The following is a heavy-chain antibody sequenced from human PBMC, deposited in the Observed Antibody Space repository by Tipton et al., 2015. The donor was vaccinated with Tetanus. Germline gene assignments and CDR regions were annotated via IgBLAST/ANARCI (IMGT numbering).Heavy chain of an antibody. J-gene: IGHJ5*01. V-gene: IGHV3-9*01. CDR1: GFSFSTYG. CDR2: IGWNSNSL. CDR3: VKGGLRRNFYRTWFDS. Sequence: QLVQSGGGVVQPGGSLRLSCAASGFSFSTYGIHWVRQAPGKGLEWVAGIGWNSNSLDYVASVKGRFTISRDNAKNSMYLEMTSLRPEDTAFYYCVKGGLRRNFYRTWFDSWGQGTLVSVSS. D-gene: IGHD1-14*01.